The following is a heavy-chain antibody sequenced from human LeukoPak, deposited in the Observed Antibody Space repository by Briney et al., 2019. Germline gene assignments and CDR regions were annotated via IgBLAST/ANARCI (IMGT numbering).Heavy chain of an antibody. V-gene: IGHV3-7*01. Sequence: PGGSLRLSCVASGFPFSSYWMTWVRQAPGKGLEWVANIKQDGSKKSYVDSVKGRFTISRDNAKNSLYLQMNSLRAEDTAVYYCATRGGPWGQGTLVTVSS. CDR2: IKQDGSKK. CDR3: ATRGGP. J-gene: IGHJ5*02. CDR1: GFPFSSYW. D-gene: IGHD2-15*01.